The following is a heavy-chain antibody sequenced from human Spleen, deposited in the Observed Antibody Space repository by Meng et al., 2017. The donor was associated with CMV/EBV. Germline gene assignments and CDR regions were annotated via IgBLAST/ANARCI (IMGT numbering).Heavy chain of an antibody. CDR3: TKGGGERVTFDAMDV. CDR1: GFTFDDFA. V-gene: IGHV3-9*01. CDR2: ISGNTGFI. D-gene: IGHD2-21*02. Sequence: SLKISCTASGFTFDDFAMHWVRQTPGEGLEWVSGISGNTGFIGYADSVKGRFTISRDNAKKTLSPQMNTLRAEDTALYYCTKGGGERVTFDAMDVWGQGTTVTVSS. J-gene: IGHJ6*02.